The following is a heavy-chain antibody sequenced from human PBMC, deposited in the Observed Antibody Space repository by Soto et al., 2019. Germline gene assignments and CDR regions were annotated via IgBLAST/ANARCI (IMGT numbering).Heavy chain of an antibody. CDR3: ARDRSYYDSSGYYRGYGMGV. CDR2: IIPIFGTA. Sequence: SVKVSCKASGGTFSSYAISWVRQAPGQGLEWMGGIIPIFGTANYAQKFQGRATITADKSTSTAYMELSSLRSEDTAVYYCARDRSYYDSSGYYRGYGMGVWGQGTTVTVSS. CDR1: GGTFSSYA. V-gene: IGHV1-69*06. J-gene: IGHJ6*02. D-gene: IGHD3-22*01.